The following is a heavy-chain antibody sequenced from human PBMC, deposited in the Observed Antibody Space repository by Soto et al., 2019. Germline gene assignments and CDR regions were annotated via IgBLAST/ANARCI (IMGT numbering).Heavy chain of an antibody. CDR1: GGSFCGYY. CDR2: INHSGST. V-gene: IGHV4-34*01. Sequence: QVQLQQWGAGLLKPSETLSLTCAVYGGSFCGYYWSWIRQPPGKGLEWIGEINHSGSTNYNPSLKSRVTISVDTSKNQFSLKLSSVTAADTAVYYCARGRGIAVGVWGQGTLVTVSS. D-gene: IGHD6-19*01. CDR3: ARGRGIAVGV. J-gene: IGHJ4*02.